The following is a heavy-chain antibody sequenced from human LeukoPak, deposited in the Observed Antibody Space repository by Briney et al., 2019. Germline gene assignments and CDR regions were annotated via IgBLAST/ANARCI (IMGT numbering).Heavy chain of an antibody. D-gene: IGHD5-12*01. J-gene: IGHJ5*02. CDR3: AREGDPGSGYNYGNWLDP. V-gene: IGHV4-59*01. CDR2: GYYRGST. Sequence: PSETLSLTCTVSGGSIKTNYGSWMRQPPGKGLEGIGYGYYRGSTNYNPSLKSRVTISVDTSKNQFSLKLNSVTTADTAVYYCAREGDPGSGYNYGNWLDPWGQGTLVTVSS. CDR1: GGSIKTNY.